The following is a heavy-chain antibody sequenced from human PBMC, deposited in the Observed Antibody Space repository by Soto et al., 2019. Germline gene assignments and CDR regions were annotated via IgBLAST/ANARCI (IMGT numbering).Heavy chain of an antibody. Sequence: QVQLVESGGGVVQPGRSLRLSCAASGFTFSSYGMHWVRQAPGKGLEWVAVIWYDGSNKYYADSVTGRFTISRDNSKNTRYLQMNSLSADDTAVYYCARALLHYGVSRTGMDVWGQGTTVTVSS. CDR2: IWYDGSNK. J-gene: IGHJ6*02. V-gene: IGHV3-33*01. CDR1: GFTFSSYG. CDR3: ARALLHYGVSRTGMDV. D-gene: IGHD4-17*01.